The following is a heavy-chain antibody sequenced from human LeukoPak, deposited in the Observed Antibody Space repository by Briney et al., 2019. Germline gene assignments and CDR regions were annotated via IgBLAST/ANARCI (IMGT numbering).Heavy chain of an antibody. CDR3: ARDSGTTGEVKFDP. J-gene: IGHJ5*02. CDR2: INHSGST. CDR1: GGSFSGYY. D-gene: IGHD3-10*01. V-gene: IGHV4-34*01. Sequence: SETLSLTCAVYGGSFSGYYWSWIRQPPGKGLEWIGKINHSGSTNYNPSLKSRVTISVDTSKNQFSLKLSSVTAADTAVYYCARDSGTTGEVKFDPWGQGTLVTVSS.